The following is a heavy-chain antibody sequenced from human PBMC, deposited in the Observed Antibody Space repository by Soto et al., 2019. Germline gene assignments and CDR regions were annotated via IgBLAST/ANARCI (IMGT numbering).Heavy chain of an antibody. D-gene: IGHD3-3*01. CDR3: ARTSPIYYDFWIVGPPPQRHYGIAV. Sequence: SETLSLTCTVSGGSISSGGYYWSWIRQHPGKGLEWIGYIYYSGSTYYNPSLKSRVTISVDTSKNQFSLKLSSVTAAHTAVYYCARTSPIYYDFWIVGPPPQRHYGIAVCGQGSSVPVSS. J-gene: IGHJ6*02. V-gene: IGHV4-31*03. CDR1: GGSISSGGYY. CDR2: IYYSGST.